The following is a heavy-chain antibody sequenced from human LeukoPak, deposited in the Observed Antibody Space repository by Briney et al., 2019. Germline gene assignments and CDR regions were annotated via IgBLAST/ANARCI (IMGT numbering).Heavy chain of an antibody. J-gene: IGHJ6*03. CDR1: GYPISSGYY. D-gene: IGHD3-3*01. CDR2: IYHSGST. V-gene: IGHV4-38-2*01. Sequence: SETLSLICAVSGYPISSGYYWGWIRQPPGKGLEWIGSIYHSGSTYYNPSLKSRVTISVDTSKNQFSLKLSSVTAADTAVYYCATLWSGTLYMDVWGKGTTVTVSS. CDR3: ATLWSGTLYMDV.